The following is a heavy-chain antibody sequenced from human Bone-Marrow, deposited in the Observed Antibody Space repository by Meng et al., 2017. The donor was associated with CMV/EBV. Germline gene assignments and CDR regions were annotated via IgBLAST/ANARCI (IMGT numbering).Heavy chain of an antibody. J-gene: IGHJ4*02. CDR1: GFTFSSYW. Sequence: GESLKISCAASGFTFSSYWMHWVRQAPGKGLEWVANIKQDGSEKYYVDSVKGRFTISRDNGKNSVYLQMNSLRAEDTAVYYCAKDARSVGSGTYYEVNYLDYWGQGTPVTVSS. CDR3: AKDARSVGSGTYYEVNYLDY. V-gene: IGHV3-7*01. D-gene: IGHD3-10*01. CDR2: IKQDGSEK.